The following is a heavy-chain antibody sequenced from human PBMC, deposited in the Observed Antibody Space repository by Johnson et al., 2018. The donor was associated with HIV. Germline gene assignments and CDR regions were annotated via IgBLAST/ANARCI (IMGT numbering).Heavy chain of an antibody. Sequence: VQLVESGGGLVQPGRSLKLSCAASGFTFDDYGMSWVRQAPGKGLEWVSGINWNVGSTGYEDSVKGRFTISRDNAKNSLYLQMNSLRAEDTALYYCAREGIVGATGPGPTLQDAFDIWGQGTMVTVSS. CDR1: GFTFDDYG. V-gene: IGHV3-20*04. J-gene: IGHJ3*02. CDR3: AREGIVGATGPGPTLQDAFDI. D-gene: IGHD1-26*01. CDR2: INWNVGST.